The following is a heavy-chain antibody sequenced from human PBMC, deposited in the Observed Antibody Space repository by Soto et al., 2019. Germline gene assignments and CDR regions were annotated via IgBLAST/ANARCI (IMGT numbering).Heavy chain of an antibody. Sequence: LRLSCAASGFTFSSYSMNWVRQAPGKGLEWVSYISSSSSTIYYADSVKGRFTISRDNAKNSLYLQMNSLRDEDTAVYYCARAGPTPITIFGVVISDYYYYYGMDVWGQGTTVTV. CDR3: ARAGPTPITIFGVVISDYYYYYGMDV. CDR1: GFTFSSYS. J-gene: IGHJ6*02. D-gene: IGHD3-3*01. CDR2: ISSSSSTI. V-gene: IGHV3-48*02.